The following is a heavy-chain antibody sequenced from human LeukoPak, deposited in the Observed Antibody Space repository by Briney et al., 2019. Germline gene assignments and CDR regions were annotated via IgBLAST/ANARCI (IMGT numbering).Heavy chain of an antibody. J-gene: IGHJ5*02. CDR3: ARDLSGQWLERIGFDP. D-gene: IGHD6-19*01. CDR1: GGSISSYY. Sequence: SETLSLTCIVSGGSISSYYWSWIRQPPGKGLEWIGYIYYSGSTNYNPSLKSRVTISVDTSKKQFSLKLSSVTAADTAVYYCARDLSGQWLERIGFDPWGQGTLVTVSS. CDR2: IYYSGST. V-gene: IGHV4-59*01.